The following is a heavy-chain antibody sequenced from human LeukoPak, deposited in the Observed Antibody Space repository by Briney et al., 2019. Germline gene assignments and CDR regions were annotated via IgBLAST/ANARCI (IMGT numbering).Heavy chain of an antibody. CDR1: GYTFNKYG. V-gene: IGHV1-18*01. CDR3: ARDFIPDYGDTFGWFDP. Sequence: ASVKVSCKASGYTFNKYGISWVRQAPGQGLEWMGWITTYNGNTNYAQKVQGRVTMTTDTSASTVYMELRSLRSDDTAVYYCARDFIPDYGDTFGWFDPWGQGTLVTVSS. CDR2: ITTYNGNT. J-gene: IGHJ5*02. D-gene: IGHD4-17*01.